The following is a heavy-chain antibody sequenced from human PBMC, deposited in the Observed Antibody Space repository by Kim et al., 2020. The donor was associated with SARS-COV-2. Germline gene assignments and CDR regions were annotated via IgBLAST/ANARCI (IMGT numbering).Heavy chain of an antibody. CDR3: AREGIVVVPAALLYDYYYYCMDV. J-gene: IGHJ6*03. V-gene: IGHV4-34*01. Sequence: SETLSLTCAVYGGSFSGYYWSWIRQPPGKGLEWIGEINHSGSTNYNPSLKSRVTISVDTSKNQFSLKLSSVTAADTAVYYCAREGIVVVPAALLYDYYYYCMDVWGKGTTVTVSS. CDR1: GGSFSGYY. CDR2: INHSGST. D-gene: IGHD2-2*01.